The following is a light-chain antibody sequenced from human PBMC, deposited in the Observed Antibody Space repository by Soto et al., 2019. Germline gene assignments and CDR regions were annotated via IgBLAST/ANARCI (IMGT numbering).Light chain of an antibody. CDR2: DAS. J-gene: IGKJ4*01. V-gene: IGKV1-33*01. Sequence: DIQMTQSPSSLSASVGDRVTITCQASQDINNYLNWYQQKPGKAPTLLIYDASNLETGVPSRFSASGSGTDFTFTISSLQPEDIATYYCQQYDNLPLTFGGGTKVDIK. CDR1: QDINNY. CDR3: QQYDNLPLT.